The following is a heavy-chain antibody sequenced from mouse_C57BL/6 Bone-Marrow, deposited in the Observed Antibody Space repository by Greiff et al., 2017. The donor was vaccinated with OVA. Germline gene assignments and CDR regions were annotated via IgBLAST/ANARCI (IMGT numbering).Heavy chain of an antibody. D-gene: IGHD3-1*01. Sequence: VKLVESGAELARPGASVKLSCKASGYTFTSYGISWVKQRTGQGLEWIGEIYPRSGNTYYNEKFKGKATLTADKSSSTAYMELRSLTSEDSAVYFCARSGLFYAMDYWGQGTSVTVSS. V-gene: IGHV1-81*01. CDR2: IYPRSGNT. CDR1: GYTFTSYG. J-gene: IGHJ4*01. CDR3: ARSGLFYAMDY.